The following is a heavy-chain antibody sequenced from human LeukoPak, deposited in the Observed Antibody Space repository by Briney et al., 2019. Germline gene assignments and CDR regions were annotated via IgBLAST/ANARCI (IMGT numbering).Heavy chain of an antibody. D-gene: IGHD6-13*01. CDR1: GGSISSSSYY. V-gene: IGHV4-39*01. CDR2: IYYSGST. J-gene: IGHJ4*02. Sequence: SETLSLTCTVSGGSISSSSYYWGWIRQPPGKGLEWIGSIYYSGSTYYNPSLKSRVTISVDTSKNQFSLKLSSVTAADTAVYYCARVVYSSSWYPHYWGQGTLVTVSS. CDR3: ARVVYSSSWYPHY.